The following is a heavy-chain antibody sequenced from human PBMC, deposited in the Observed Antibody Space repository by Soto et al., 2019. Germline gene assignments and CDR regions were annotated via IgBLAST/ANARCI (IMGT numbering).Heavy chain of an antibody. CDR1: GFTFSNNY. Sequence: EVQLVETGGGLIQPGGSLRLSCAASGFTFSNNYMSWVRQAPGKGLEWVSLIYSGGSTFYADSVKGRFTISRDNSKNTRFLHMNSLRAEDTAVYFCATYTRLDYWGQGTLVPASS. J-gene: IGHJ4*02. D-gene: IGHD2-2*02. V-gene: IGHV3-53*02. CDR3: ATYTRLDY. CDR2: IYSGGST.